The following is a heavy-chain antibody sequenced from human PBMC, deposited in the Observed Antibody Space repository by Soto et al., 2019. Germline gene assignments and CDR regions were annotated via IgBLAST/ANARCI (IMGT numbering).Heavy chain of an antibody. CDR2: IYHSGNT. CDR3: ARVGISSSDAFDI. CDR1: GGSISSGGYY. V-gene: IGHV4-31*03. D-gene: IGHD6-6*01. Sequence: PSETLSLTCSVSGGSISSGGYYWSWIRQLPGKDLEWIGYIYHSGNTYYNSSPKSRLTISVDTSKNQFSLKLTSVTAADTAVYYCARVGISSSDAFDIWGQGTMVTV. J-gene: IGHJ3*02.